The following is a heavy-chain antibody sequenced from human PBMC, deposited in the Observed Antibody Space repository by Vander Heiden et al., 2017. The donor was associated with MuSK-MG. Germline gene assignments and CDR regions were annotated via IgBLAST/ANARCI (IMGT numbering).Heavy chain of an antibody. V-gene: IGHV1-69*04. CDR1: GGTFSSYA. CDR2: IIPILGIA. D-gene: IGHD3-22*01. CDR3: ARVQGDYYDSSGYLHFDY. J-gene: IGHJ4*02. Sequence: VHLVQSGAAVKKPGSSVKVSCKASGGTFSSYAISWFRQAPGQGLEWMGRIIPILGIANYAQKFQGRVTITADKSTSTAYMELSSLRSEDTAVYYCARVQGDYYDSSGYLHFDYWGQGTLVTVSS.